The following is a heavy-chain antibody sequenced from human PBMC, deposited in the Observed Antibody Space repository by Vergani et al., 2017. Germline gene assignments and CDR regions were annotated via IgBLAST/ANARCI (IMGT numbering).Heavy chain of an antibody. D-gene: IGHD6-13*01. CDR2: ISWSSGSI. CDR1: GFTFDDYA. CDR3: ARVSQLSNDY. Sequence: EVQLVESGGGLVQPGRSLRLSCAASGFTFDDYAMHWVRQAPGKGLEWVSGISWSSGSIGYADSVKGRFTISRDNAKNSLYLQMNSLRAEDTAVYYCARVSQLSNDYWGQGTLVTVSS. J-gene: IGHJ4*02. V-gene: IGHV3-9*01.